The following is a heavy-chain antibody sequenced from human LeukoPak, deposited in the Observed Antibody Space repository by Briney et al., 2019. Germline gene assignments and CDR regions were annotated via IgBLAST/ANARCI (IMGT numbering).Heavy chain of an antibody. D-gene: IGHD3-22*01. J-gene: IGHJ5*01. CDR3: AKYYYDSSGYFNWFDP. CDR1: GGSFSDYY. CDR2: INHSGST. V-gene: IGHV4-34*01. Sequence: ALETLSLTCAVYGGSFSDYYWSWIRQPPGKGLEWIGEINHSGSTNYNPSLKSRVTISVDTSKNQFSLKLNSVTAADTAVYYCAKYYYDSSGYFNWFDPWGQGTLVTVSS.